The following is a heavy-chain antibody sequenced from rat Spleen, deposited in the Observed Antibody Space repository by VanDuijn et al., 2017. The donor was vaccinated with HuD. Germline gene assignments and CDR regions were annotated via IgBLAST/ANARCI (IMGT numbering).Heavy chain of an antibody. CDR1: GFTFTNYW. J-gene: IGHJ2*01. V-gene: IGHV5-58*01. CDR2: ITPGGGTT. CDR3: AVSGYGY. Sequence: EVQLVETGGGLVQPGRSLKLSCVASGFTFTNYWMYWVRQAPGKGLEWVSSITPGGGTTYYPDSVRGRFTISRDNAENTVYLQMNSLRSEDTATYYWAVSGYGYWGQGVMVTVSS. D-gene: IGHD4-3*01.